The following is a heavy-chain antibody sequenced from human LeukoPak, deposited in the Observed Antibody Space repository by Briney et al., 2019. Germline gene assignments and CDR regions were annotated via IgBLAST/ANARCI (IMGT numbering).Heavy chain of an antibody. J-gene: IGHJ3*02. CDR3: ARGRYCSADICSGGDAFDI. CDR2: IYTRGSA. CDR1: GGSINNYY. D-gene: IGHD2-15*01. V-gene: IGHV4-4*07. Sequence: PSETLSLTCTVSGGSINNYYWSWIRQPAGKGLEWIGRIYTRGSANYNPSLKSRVTMSVDTSKNQFSLKLSSVTAADTAVYYCARGRYCSADICSGGDAFDIWGQGTMVSVSS.